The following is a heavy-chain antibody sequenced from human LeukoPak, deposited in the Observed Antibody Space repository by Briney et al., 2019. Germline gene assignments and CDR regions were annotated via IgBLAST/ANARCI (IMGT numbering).Heavy chain of an antibody. J-gene: IGHJ4*02. CDR2: INPNSGGT. CDR1: GYTFTGYY. D-gene: IGHD2-15*01. Sequence: ASVKVSCKASGYTFTGYYMHWVRQAPGQGLEWMGWINPNSGGTNYAQKFQGRVTMTRDTSISTAYMELSRLRSDDTAVYYCARDREDIVVVVAASLDYWGQGTLVTVSS. CDR3: ARDREDIVVVVAASLDY. V-gene: IGHV1-2*02.